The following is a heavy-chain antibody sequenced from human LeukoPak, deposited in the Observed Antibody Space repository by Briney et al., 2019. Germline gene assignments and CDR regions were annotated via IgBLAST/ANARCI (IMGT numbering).Heavy chain of an antibody. V-gene: IGHV1-2*02. Sequence: ASVKVSCKASGYTFTGYYMHWVRQAPGRGLEWMGWINPNSGGTNYAQKFQGRVTMTRDTSISTAYMELSRLRSDDTAVYYCARGEYSGYDAPRNYYYYYYMDVWGKGTTVTISS. J-gene: IGHJ6*03. CDR2: INPNSGGT. D-gene: IGHD5-12*01. CDR3: ARGEYSGYDAPRNYYYYYYMDV. CDR1: GYTFTGYY.